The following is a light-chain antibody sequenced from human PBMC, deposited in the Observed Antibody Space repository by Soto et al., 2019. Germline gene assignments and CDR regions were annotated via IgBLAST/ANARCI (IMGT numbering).Light chain of an antibody. CDR1: QSVSSN. V-gene: IGKV3-15*01. CDR2: GAS. Sequence: EIVMTQSPATLSVSPGERATLSCRASQSVSSNLAWYQQKPGQAPRHLIYGASTRATGIPARFSGSGSRTEFTLTISSLQSEDFAVYYCQQYNNWLALTFGGGTKVDIK. J-gene: IGKJ4*01. CDR3: QQYNNWLALT.